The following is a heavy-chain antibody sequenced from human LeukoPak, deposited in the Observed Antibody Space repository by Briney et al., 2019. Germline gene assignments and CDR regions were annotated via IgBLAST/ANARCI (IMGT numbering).Heavy chain of an antibody. V-gene: IGHV3-23*01. Sequence: GGSLRLSCAASGFTFSSYAMSWVREAPGKGLEWVSAISGSGGSTYYADSVKGRFTISRDNSKNTLFLQMTSLRTEDTAIYYCAIGIDGAFNSWGQGTLVTVSS. J-gene: IGHJ4*02. D-gene: IGHD3-16*01. CDR3: AIGIDGAFNS. CDR2: ISGSGGST. CDR1: GFTFSSYA.